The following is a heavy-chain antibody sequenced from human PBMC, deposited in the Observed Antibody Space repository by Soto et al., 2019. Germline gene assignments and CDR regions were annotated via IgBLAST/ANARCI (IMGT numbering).Heavy chain of an antibody. CDR2: ISYDGSNK. Sequence: GGSLRLSCAASGFTFSSYGMHWVRQAPGKGLEWVAVISYDGSNKYYADSVKGRFTISRDNSKNTLYLQMNSLRAEDTAVYYCAKDFRYSGRWSSGTAVYYYYGMDVWGQGTTVTVSS. D-gene: IGHD1-26*01. CDR3: AKDFRYSGRWSSGTAVYYYYGMDV. V-gene: IGHV3-30*18. J-gene: IGHJ6*02. CDR1: GFTFSSYG.